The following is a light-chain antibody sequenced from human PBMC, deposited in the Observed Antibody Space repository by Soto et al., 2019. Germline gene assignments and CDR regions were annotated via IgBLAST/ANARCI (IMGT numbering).Light chain of an antibody. CDR1: QSISGW. CDR2: DAS. J-gene: IGKJ1*01. CDR3: QQYKSYSWT. Sequence: SQMTQSPSTLSASVGDRVTITCRASQSISGWLAWYQQKPGKAPKFLIYDASSLESGVPSRFSGSASGTDFTLTISSLQPDDFATYYCQQYKSYSWTFGQGTKVDI. V-gene: IGKV1-5*01.